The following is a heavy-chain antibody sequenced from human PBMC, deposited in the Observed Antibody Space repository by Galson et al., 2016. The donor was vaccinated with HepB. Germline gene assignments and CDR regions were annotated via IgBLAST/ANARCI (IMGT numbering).Heavy chain of an antibody. V-gene: IGHV1-24*01. CDR1: GYTLSDLS. CDR3: ATDLPGENYDYVGGAFDL. J-gene: IGHJ3*01. Sequence: SVKVSCKVSGYTLSDLSMHWVRQAPGKGPEWMGSFDPESAETIYAQRFQGRFTMTEDTSTDTAYMELSSLRSDDTAMYYCATDLPGENYDYVGGAFDLWGQGAMVSGPS. D-gene: IGHD5-12*01. CDR2: FDPESAET.